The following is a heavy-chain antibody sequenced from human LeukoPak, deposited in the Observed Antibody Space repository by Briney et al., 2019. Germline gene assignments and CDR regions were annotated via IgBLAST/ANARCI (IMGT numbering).Heavy chain of an antibody. V-gene: IGHV3-48*03. CDR3: ARVGWFGGFYFDY. CDR2: ISSGGSTI. J-gene: IGHJ4*02. Sequence: PGGSPRLSCAASGFTFSSWPMNWVRQAPGKGLEWVSYISSGGSTIYYADSVKGRFTISRDNAKNSLYLQMNSLRAEDTAVYYCARVGWFGGFYFDYWGQGILVTVSS. CDR1: GFTFSSWP. D-gene: IGHD3-10*01.